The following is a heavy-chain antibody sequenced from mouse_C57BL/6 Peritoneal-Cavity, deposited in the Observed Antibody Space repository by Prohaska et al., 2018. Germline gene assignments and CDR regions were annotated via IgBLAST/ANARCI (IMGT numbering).Heavy chain of an antibody. D-gene: IGHD3-1*01. CDR1: GYTFTSYW. V-gene: IGHV1-50*01. CDR2: IDPSDSYT. CDR3: ARRGLLDFDY. J-gene: IGHJ2*01. Sequence: ASVKLSCKASGYTFTSYWMQWVKQRPGQGLEWIGEIDPSDSYTNYNQKFKGKATLTVDTSSSTAYMQLSSLTSEDSAVYYCARRGLLDFDYCGQGTTLTVSS.